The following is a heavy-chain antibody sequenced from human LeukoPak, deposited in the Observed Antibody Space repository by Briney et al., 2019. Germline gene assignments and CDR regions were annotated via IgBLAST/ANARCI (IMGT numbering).Heavy chain of an antibody. V-gene: IGHV4-59*12. CDR2: IYYSGST. Sequence: SETLSLTCTVSGGSISSYYWSWIRQPPGKGLEWIGYIYYSGSTNYNPSLKSRVTISVDTSKNQFSLKLSSVTAADTAVYYCARGTGMVVTAIRDRYYFDYWGQGTLVTVSS. J-gene: IGHJ4*02. CDR1: GGSISSYY. D-gene: IGHD2-21*02. CDR3: ARGTGMVVTAIRDRYYFDY.